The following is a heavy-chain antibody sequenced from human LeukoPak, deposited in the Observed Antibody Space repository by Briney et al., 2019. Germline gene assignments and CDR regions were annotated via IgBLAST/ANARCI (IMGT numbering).Heavy chain of an antibody. D-gene: IGHD6-13*01. Sequence: SQTLSLTCTVSGVSISSGGYYWTWIRQHPGKGLEWIGYIYYRGSTYYNPSLKSRVTISVDTSENQFSLKLNSVTAADTAVYYCARATAAAGQNFDYWGQGTLVTVSS. CDR2: IYYRGST. CDR3: ARATAAAGQNFDY. CDR1: GVSISSGGYY. V-gene: IGHV4-31*03. J-gene: IGHJ4*01.